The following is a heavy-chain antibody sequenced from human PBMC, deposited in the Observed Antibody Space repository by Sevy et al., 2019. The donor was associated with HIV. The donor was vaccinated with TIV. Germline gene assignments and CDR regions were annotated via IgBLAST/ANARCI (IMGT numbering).Heavy chain of an antibody. Sequence: SETLSLTCAVSGYSISSGYYWGWIRQPPGKGLEWIGSIYHSGSTYYNPSLKSRVTISVDTSKNQFSLKLSSVTAADTAVYYCASATKYLTLDYWGQRTLVTASS. CDR2: IYHSGST. V-gene: IGHV4-38-2*01. CDR3: ASATKYLTLDY. J-gene: IGHJ4*02. CDR1: GYSISSGYY. D-gene: IGHD1-1*01.